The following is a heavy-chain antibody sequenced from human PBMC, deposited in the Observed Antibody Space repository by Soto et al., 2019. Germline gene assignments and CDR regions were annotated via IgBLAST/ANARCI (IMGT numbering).Heavy chain of an antibody. CDR3: VTNYFGSGSFWYYYGMDV. CDR2: ISAYNGNT. CDR1: GYTFTSYG. V-gene: IGHV1-18*01. Sequence: GASVKVSCKASGYTFTSYGISWVRQAPGQGLEWMGWISAYNGNTNYAQKLQGRVTMTTDTSTSTAYMELRSLRSDDTAVYYCVTNYFGSGSFWYYYGMDVWGQGTTVTVSS. J-gene: IGHJ6*02. D-gene: IGHD3-10*01.